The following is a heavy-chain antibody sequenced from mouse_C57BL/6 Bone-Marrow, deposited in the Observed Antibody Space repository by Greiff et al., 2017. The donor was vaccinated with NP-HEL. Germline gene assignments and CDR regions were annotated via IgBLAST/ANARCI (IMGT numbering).Heavy chain of an antibody. V-gene: IGHV3-6*01. Sequence: EVQLQQSGPGLVKPSQSLSLTCSVTGYSITSGYYWNWIRQFPGNKLEWMGYISYDGSNNYNPSLKNRISITRDTSKNQFFLKLNSVTTEDTATYYCAGDYYGSPYAMDYWGQGTSVTVSS. CDR1: GYSITSGYY. D-gene: IGHD1-1*01. CDR3: AGDYYGSPYAMDY. J-gene: IGHJ4*01. CDR2: ISYDGSN.